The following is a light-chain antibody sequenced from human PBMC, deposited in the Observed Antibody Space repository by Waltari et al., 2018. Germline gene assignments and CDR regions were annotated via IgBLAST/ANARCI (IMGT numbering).Light chain of an antibody. Sequence: DVVLTQSPLSLSITPGQPASISCRSSQSLVNSGGNTYLSWYQQKPGQPPRLLIYKVSNRDSGAPDRFSGSGAGTDFTLKISRMEAEDVGVYYCGQGTHWPRTFGQGTKVEIK. V-gene: IGKV2-30*01. CDR1: QSLVNSGGNTY. J-gene: IGKJ1*01. CDR2: KVS. CDR3: GQGTHWPRT.